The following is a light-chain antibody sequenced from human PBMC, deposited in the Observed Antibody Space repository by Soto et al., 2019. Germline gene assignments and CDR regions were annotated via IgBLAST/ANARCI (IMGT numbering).Light chain of an antibody. V-gene: IGLV2-14*01. CDR3: ISYASINTYV. J-gene: IGLJ1*01. CDR1: SSDVGGYDY. Sequence: QSVLTQPASVSGSPGQSITISCTGTSSDVGGYDYVSWYQQHPGKASKLMIYDVTNRPPGVSNRFSGSKSGNTASLTIPGLQAEDEADYYCISYASINTYVFGTGTKVTVL. CDR2: DVT.